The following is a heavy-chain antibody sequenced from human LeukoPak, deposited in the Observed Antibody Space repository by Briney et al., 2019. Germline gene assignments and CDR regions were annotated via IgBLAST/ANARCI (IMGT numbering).Heavy chain of an antibody. J-gene: IGHJ6*02. Sequence: SVKVTCKASGGTFSSYAISWVRQAPGQGLEWMGRIIPILGIANYAQKFQGRVTITADKSTSTAYMELSSLRSEDTAVYYCARQRGVSYYGMDVWGQGTTVTVSS. V-gene: IGHV1-69*04. CDR1: GGTFSSYA. CDR2: IIPILGIA. CDR3: ARQRGVSYYGMDV. D-gene: IGHD3-10*01.